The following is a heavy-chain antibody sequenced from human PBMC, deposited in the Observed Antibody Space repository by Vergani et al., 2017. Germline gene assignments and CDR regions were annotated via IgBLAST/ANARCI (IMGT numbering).Heavy chain of an antibody. D-gene: IGHD3-3*01. J-gene: IGHJ2*01. Sequence: EVQLVESGGGLVQPGRSLRLSCAASGFTFDDYAMHWVRQAPGKGLEWVSGISWNSGSIGYADSVKGRFTISRDNAKNSLYLQMNSLRAEDTALYYCAKDHYDFWSGYPNLSPSDLWGRGTLVTVSS. V-gene: IGHV3-9*01. CDR3: AKDHYDFWSGYPNLSPSDL. CDR2: ISWNSGSI. CDR1: GFTFDDYA.